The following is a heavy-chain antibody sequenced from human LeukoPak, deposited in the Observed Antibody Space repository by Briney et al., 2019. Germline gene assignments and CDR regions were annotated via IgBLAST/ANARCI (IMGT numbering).Heavy chain of an antibody. J-gene: IGHJ4*02. Sequence: SETLSLTCTVSGGSISSSSYYWGWIRQPPGKGLEWIGSIYYSGSTYYNPSLKSRVTISVDTSKNQFSLKLSSVTAADTAVYYCARGTKGLRYFDWLSYFDYWGQGTLVTDSS. CDR2: IYYSGST. V-gene: IGHV4-39*07. CDR1: GGSISSSSYY. CDR3: ARGTKGLRYFDWLSYFDY. D-gene: IGHD3-9*01.